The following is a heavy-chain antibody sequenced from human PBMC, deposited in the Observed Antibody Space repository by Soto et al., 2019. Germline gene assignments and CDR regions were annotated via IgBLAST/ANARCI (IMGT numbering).Heavy chain of an antibody. CDR3: ARDRVVVVPAAIYYYYYGMDV. D-gene: IGHD2-2*02. CDR1: GYTFTGYY. Sequence: GASVKVSCKASGYTFTGYYMHWVRQAPGQGLEWMGWINPNSGGTNYAQKFQGRVTMTRDTSISTAYMELSRLGSDDTAVYYCARDRVVVVPAAIYYYYYGMDVWGQGTTVTVSS. CDR2: INPNSGGT. J-gene: IGHJ6*02. V-gene: IGHV1-2*02.